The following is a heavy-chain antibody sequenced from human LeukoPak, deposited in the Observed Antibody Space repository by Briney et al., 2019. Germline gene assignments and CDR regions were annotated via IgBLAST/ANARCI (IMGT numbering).Heavy chain of an antibody. D-gene: IGHD3-22*01. CDR3: TRAPYYDMIFDY. CDR2: IYHSGST. Sequence: PLETLSLTCTVSGYSISSGYYWGWIRQPPGKGLEWIGSIYHSGSTYYNPSLKSRVAISVDTSKNQFSLKLSSVTAADTAVYYCTRAPYYDMIFDYWGQGTLVTVSS. J-gene: IGHJ4*02. V-gene: IGHV4-38-2*02. CDR1: GYSISSGYY.